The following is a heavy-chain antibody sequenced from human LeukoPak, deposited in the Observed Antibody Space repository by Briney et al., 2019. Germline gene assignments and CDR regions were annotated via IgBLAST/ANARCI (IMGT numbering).Heavy chain of an antibody. CDR1: GFTFSNYW. D-gene: IGHD6-13*01. J-gene: IGHJ4*02. V-gene: IGHV3-7*01. CDR3: GSSWFLADPQY. CDR2: IKQDESEK. Sequence: GGSLRLSCAASGFTFSNYWMTWVRQAPGKGLEWVANIKQDESEKYYVDSVKGRFTISRDNAKNSLYLQMNSLKAEDTAVYYCGSSWFLADPQYRGQGTLVTVSS.